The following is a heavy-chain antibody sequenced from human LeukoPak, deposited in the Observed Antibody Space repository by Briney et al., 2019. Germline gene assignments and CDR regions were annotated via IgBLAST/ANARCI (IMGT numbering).Heavy chain of an antibody. CDR2: IKQDGSEK. D-gene: IGHD3-22*01. V-gene: IGHV3-7*01. J-gene: IGHJ4*02. CDR1: GFTFSSYW. Sequence: PGGSLRLSCAASGFTFSSYWMSWVRQAPGKGLQWVANIKQDGSEKYYVDSVKGRFTISRDNAKNSLYLQMNSLRAEDTAVYYCASDFDYYDSSGYYDYWGPGTLVTVSS. CDR3: ASDFDYYDSSGYYDY.